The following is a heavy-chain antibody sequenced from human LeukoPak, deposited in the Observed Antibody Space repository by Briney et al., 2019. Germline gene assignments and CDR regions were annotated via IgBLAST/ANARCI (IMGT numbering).Heavy chain of an antibody. CDR1: GYSFSTYW. V-gene: IGHV5-51*01. J-gene: IGHJ6*03. CDR3: ARSPGIAVAGALYYSYYYYMDI. D-gene: IGHD6-19*01. CDR2: IYPGDADT. Sequence: GESLKISCEASGYSFSTYWIAWVRQMPGKGLEWMGIIYPGDADTRYSPSFQGRVTISADKSISTAYLQWSHLNALDTAMYYCARSPGIAVAGALYYSYYYYMDIWGKGTTVTVSS.